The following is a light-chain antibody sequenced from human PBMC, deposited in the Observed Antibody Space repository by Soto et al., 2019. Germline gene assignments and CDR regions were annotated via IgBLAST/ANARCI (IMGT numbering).Light chain of an antibody. CDR2: GAS. Sequence: EIVMTQSPATLSVSPGERATLSCRASQSVSSNLAWYQQKPGQAPRRLIYGASTRATGIPARFSGSGSGTEFTLTISSLQSEDFAVYYCQQYNNWYTFGQGTKLEIK. V-gene: IGKV3-15*01. CDR3: QQYNNWYT. J-gene: IGKJ2*01. CDR1: QSVSSN.